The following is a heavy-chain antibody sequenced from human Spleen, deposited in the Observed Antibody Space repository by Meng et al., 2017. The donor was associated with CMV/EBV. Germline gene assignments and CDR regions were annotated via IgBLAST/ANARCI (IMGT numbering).Heavy chain of an antibody. CDR3: ARLNYYGMDV. Sequence: LSLTCAASGFTFDDYAMHWVRQAPGKGLEWVSGITWNSGSIDYAGSVRGRFTISRDNAKNSLYLQMNSLRAEDTAVYYCARLNYYGMDVWGQGTTVTVSS. CDR2: ITWNSGSI. D-gene: IGHD3-16*01. J-gene: IGHJ6*02. V-gene: IGHV3-9*01. CDR1: GFTFDDYA.